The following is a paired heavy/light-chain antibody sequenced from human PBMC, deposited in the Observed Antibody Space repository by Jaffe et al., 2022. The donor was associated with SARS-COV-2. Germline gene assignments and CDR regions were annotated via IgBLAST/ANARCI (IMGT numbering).Light chain of an antibody. CDR2: DVS. Sequence: QSALTQPASVSGSPGQSITISCTGTSSDVGGYNYVSWYQQYSGKAPKLMIYDVSNRPSGVSNRFSGSKSGNTASLTISGLQAEDEADYYCSSYTSSSANYVFGTGTKVTVL. J-gene: IGLJ1*01. CDR1: SSDVGGYNY. CDR3: SSYTSSSANYV. V-gene: IGLV2-14*01.
Heavy chain of an antibody. Sequence: EVQLVESGGGLVQPGGSLRLSCAASGFTFNSYWMHWVRQGPGKGLEWVSRISSDGGSTRNADSVKGRFTISRDNAKNTLDLQMSNLRAEDTAVYYCATISGWYSQHWGQGTLVTVSS. D-gene: IGHD6-19*01. CDR3: ATISGWYSQH. J-gene: IGHJ1*01. CDR2: ISSDGGST. V-gene: IGHV3-74*01. CDR1: GFTFNSYW.